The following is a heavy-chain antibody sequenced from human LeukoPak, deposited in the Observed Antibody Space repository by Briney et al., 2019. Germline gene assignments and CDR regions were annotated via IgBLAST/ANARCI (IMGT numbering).Heavy chain of an antibody. CDR2: ISSSGSTI. J-gene: IGHJ6*02. Sequence: GGSLRLSCAASGFTFSGYYMSWIRQAPGQGLEWVSYISSSGSTIYYADSVKGRFTISRDNAKNSLYLQMNSLRAEDTAVYYCAKDIVVVPAAIGYYYYGMDVWGQGTTVTVSS. V-gene: IGHV3-11*04. CDR3: AKDIVVVPAAIGYYYYGMDV. D-gene: IGHD2-2*01. CDR1: GFTFSGYY.